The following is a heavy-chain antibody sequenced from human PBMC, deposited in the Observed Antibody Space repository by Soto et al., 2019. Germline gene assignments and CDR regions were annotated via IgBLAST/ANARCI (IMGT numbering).Heavy chain of an antibody. D-gene: IGHD3-16*01. V-gene: IGHV3-23*01. Sequence: SLSLSCAASGFTFSSYAMSWVRQAPGKGLEWVSAISGSGGSTYYADSVKGRFTISRDNSKNTLYLQMNSLRAEDTAVYYCAKDEEGYDYIWGSYKPDYWGQGTLVTVSS. CDR1: GFTFSSYA. J-gene: IGHJ4*02. CDR3: AKDEEGYDYIWGSYKPDY. CDR2: ISGSGGST.